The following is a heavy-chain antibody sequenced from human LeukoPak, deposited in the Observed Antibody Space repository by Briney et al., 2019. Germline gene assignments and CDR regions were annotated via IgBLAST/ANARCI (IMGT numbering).Heavy chain of an antibody. CDR1: GFTFTSSA. D-gene: IGHD3-22*01. J-gene: IGHJ3*01. Sequence: SVKVSCKASGFTFTSSAVQWVRQARGQRLEWIAWIVVGSGNTNYAQKFQERVTITRDMSTSLVYMELSSLRSEDTAVYYCAAEAAYYYDSRDAFDVWGQGTMVTVSS. CDR2: IVVGSGNT. CDR3: AAEAAYYYDSRDAFDV. V-gene: IGHV1-58*01.